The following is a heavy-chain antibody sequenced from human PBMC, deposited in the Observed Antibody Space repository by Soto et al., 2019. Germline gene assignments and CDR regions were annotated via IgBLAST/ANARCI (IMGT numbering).Heavy chain of an antibody. J-gene: IGHJ5*02. V-gene: IGHV4-31*03. CDR3: ARLRIATNNYKWFDP. Sequence: PSETLSRTCIVPGAALNSGKYYWSWIRQVPGKGLEWIGHIYVTGAVDYNPSLRDRITISQDTSERQFSLNLRPVTAADTAVYYCARLRIATNNYKWFDPWGQGTLVTLSS. CDR1: GAALNSGKYY. CDR2: IYVTGAV. D-gene: IGHD2-21*01.